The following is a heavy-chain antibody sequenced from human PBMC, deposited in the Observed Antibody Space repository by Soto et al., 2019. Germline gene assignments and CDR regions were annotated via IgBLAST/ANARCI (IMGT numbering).Heavy chain of an antibody. V-gene: IGHV4-4*02. J-gene: IGHJ6*02. CDR3: ACIFSGGYGYGFYYYGMDV. CDR1: GGSITSSNW. CDR2: IYHSGST. Sequence: PSGTLSLTCAVSGGSITSSNWWSWVRQPPGKGLEWIGEIYHSGSTNYNPSLKSRVTISVDTSKNQFSLKLSSVTAADTAVYYCACIFSGGYGYGFYYYGMDVWGQGTTVTVSS. D-gene: IGHD5-18*01.